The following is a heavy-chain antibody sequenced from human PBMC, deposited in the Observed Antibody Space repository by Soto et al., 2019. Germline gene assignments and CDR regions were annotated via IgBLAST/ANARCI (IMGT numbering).Heavy chain of an antibody. CDR3: ARERGYYDSSGSAGTLYYFDY. CDR2: IYYSGST. D-gene: IGHD3-22*01. V-gene: IGHV4-31*03. Sequence: PLETLSLTCTVSCGSISSGDYYWSWIRQHPGKGLGWIGYIYYSGSTYYNPSLKSRVTISVDTSKNQFSLKLSSVTAADTAVYYCARERGYYDSSGSAGTLYYFDYWGQGTLVTV. CDR1: CGSISSGDYY. J-gene: IGHJ4*02.